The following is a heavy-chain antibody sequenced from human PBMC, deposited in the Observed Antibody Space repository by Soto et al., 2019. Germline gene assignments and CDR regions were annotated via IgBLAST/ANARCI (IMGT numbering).Heavy chain of an antibody. CDR2: VSSTGST. J-gene: IGHJ4*02. V-gene: IGHV4-4*08. Sequence: TSETLSLTCTVSGASITQYYWNWIRQSPGKGLEWIVSVSSTGSTVYNPSLTSRVTVSLDTSKNQFSLRLTSVTAADTAVYYCARRHSAAWLFDYWGLGTLVTVSS. CDR3: ARRHSAAWLFDY. D-gene: IGHD3-9*01. CDR1: GASITQYY.